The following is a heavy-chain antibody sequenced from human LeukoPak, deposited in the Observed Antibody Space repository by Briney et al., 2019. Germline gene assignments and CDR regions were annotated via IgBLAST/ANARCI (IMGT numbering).Heavy chain of an antibody. Sequence: APVKVSCKASGYTFTSYGISWVRQAPGQGLEWMGWISAYNGNTNYAQKLQGRVTMTTDTSTSTAYMELRSLRSDDTAVYYCARDSLITFGGVIVFTFDYWGQGTLVTVSS. CDR1: GYTFTSYG. J-gene: IGHJ4*02. CDR3: ARDSLITFGGVIVFTFDY. CDR2: ISAYNGNT. D-gene: IGHD3-16*02. V-gene: IGHV1-18*01.